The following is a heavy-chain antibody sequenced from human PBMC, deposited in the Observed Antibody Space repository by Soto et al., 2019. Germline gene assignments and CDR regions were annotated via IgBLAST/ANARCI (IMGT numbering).Heavy chain of an antibody. CDR1: GFTFSSYS. Sequence: PGGSLRLSCAASGFTFSSYSMNWVRQAPGKGLEWVSSISSSSSYIYYADSVKGRFTISRDNAKNSLYLQMNSLRAEDTAVYYCARSPGDGSWCDYWGQGTLVTVSS. D-gene: IGHD6-13*01. CDR3: ARSPGDGSWCDY. J-gene: IGHJ4*02. V-gene: IGHV3-21*01. CDR2: ISSSSSYI.